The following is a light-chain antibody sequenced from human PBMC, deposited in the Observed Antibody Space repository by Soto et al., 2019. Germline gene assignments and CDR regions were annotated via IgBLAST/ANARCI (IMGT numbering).Light chain of an antibody. Sequence: QSVLTQPASVSGSPGQSITISCTGTSSDVGDYNFVSWYQQLPGKAPKLMIYEVSHRPSGVSNRFSGSKSGNTASLTISGLLAADEAHYYCSSHTSSSIWVFGGGTQLTVL. CDR1: SSDVGDYNF. CDR2: EVS. CDR3: SSHTSSSIWV. J-gene: IGLJ3*02. V-gene: IGLV2-14*03.